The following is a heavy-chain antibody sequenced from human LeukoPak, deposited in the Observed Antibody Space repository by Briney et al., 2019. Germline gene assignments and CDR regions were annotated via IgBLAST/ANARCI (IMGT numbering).Heavy chain of an antibody. V-gene: IGHV4-39*07. Sequence: SETLSLTCTVSGGSISSSSYYWGWIRQPPGKGLEWIGEINHSGSTNYNPSLKSRVTISVDTSKNQFSLKLSSVTAADTAVYYCARALRYPAGIRFLEWSTTYYMDVWGKGTTVTVSS. CDR3: ARALRYPAGIRFLEWSTTYYMDV. D-gene: IGHD3-3*01. CDR2: INHSGST. J-gene: IGHJ6*03. CDR1: GGSISSSSYY.